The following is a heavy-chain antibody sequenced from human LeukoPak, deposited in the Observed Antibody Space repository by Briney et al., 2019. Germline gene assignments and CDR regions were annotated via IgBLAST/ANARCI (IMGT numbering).Heavy chain of an antibody. CDR2: ISYDGSNK. CDR3: ASPVPMDCSSTSRPTSG. D-gene: IGHD2-2*01. J-gene: IGHJ4*02. CDR1: GFTFSSYA. Sequence: PGGSLRLSCAASGFTFSSYAMHWVRQAPGKGLEWVAVISYDGSNKYYADSVKGRFTISRDNFKNTLYLQMNSLRAEDTAVYYCASPVPMDCSSTSRPTSGWGQGTLVTVSS. V-gene: IGHV3-30*04.